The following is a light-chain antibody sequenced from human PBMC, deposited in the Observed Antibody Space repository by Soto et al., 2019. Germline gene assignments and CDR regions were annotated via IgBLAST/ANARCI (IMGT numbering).Light chain of an antibody. V-gene: IGKV3-15*01. J-gene: IGKJ3*01. Sequence: EIVMTQSPATLSVSPGERATLSCRASQSVSNKVDWYQQKPGQARRLLNYEASRRATGIAARFSGRGAGTEFTLTISSLQSEYFAVYYCQHYNKWPLTFGPGTKVDIK. CDR3: QHYNKWPLT. CDR2: EAS. CDR1: QSVSNK.